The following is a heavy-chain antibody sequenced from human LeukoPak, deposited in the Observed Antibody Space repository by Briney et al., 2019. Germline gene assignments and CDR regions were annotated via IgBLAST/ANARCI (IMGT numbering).Heavy chain of an antibody. J-gene: IGHJ3*01. Sequence: GGSLRLSCAASGFTFSDYYMTWVRQAPGKGLEWVSAISGSGGSTYSADSVKGRFTISRDNSKNTLFLQMNSLRVEDTAVCYCASGRNLRYSNWGQGTMVTVSS. D-gene: IGHD3-9*01. CDR1: GFTFSDYY. CDR2: ISGSGGST. CDR3: ASGRNLRYSN. V-gene: IGHV3-23*01.